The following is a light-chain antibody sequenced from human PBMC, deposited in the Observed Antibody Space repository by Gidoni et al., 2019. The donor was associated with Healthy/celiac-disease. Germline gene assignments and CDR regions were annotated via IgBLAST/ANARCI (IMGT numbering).Light chain of an antibody. CDR2: AAS. CDR3: QQSYSTPST. V-gene: IGKV1-39*01. Sequence: IQMTQTPSSLSASVGDRVTITCRASQSISSYLNWYQQNPGKAPKLLIYAASSLQSGVPSRFSGSGSGTDFTLTISSLQPEDFATYYCQQSYSTPSTFGQGTRVEIK. J-gene: IGKJ5*01. CDR1: QSISSY.